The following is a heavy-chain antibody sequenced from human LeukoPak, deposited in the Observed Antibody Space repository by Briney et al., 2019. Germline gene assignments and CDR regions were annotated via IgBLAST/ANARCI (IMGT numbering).Heavy chain of an antibody. CDR1: GYTFTSYG. J-gene: IGHJ4*02. CDR3: ARDYVDTAMVDYFDY. CDR2: ISAYNGNT. Sequence: GASVKVSCEASGYTFTSYGISWVRQAPGQGLEWMGWISAYNGNTNYAQKLQGRVTMTTDTSTSTAYMELRSLRSDDTAVYYCARDYVDTAMVDYFDYWGQGTLVSVSS. V-gene: IGHV1-18*01. D-gene: IGHD5-18*01.